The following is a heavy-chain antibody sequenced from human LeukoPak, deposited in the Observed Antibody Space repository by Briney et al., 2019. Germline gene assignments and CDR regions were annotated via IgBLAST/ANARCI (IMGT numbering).Heavy chain of an antibody. V-gene: IGHV3-7*01. CDR2: IKYDGREI. J-gene: IGHJ3*02. CDR3: ARDPYKNKDYTNYGAFDI. Sequence: GGSLRLSCAASGFTVSSNYMSWVRQAPGKGLEWVASIKYDGREIQYVDSVKGRFTISRDNAKRSLYLEMASLRVEDTAVFYCARDPYKNKDYTNYGAFDIWGQGTMVTVSS. D-gene: IGHD4-11*01. CDR1: GFTVSSNY.